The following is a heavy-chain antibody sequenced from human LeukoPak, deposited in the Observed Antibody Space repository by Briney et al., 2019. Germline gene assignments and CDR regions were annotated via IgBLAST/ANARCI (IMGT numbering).Heavy chain of an antibody. V-gene: IGHV4-39*01. CDR3: VRHCCSSPSKRTFDI. CDR1: GDSIRSSDYY. CDR2: ISDGGST. J-gene: IGHJ3*02. D-gene: IGHD2-15*01. Sequence: PSETLSLTCTVSGDSIRSSDYYWGCIRRSPGKGLEWIGTISDGGSTYYNPSLKSRIIISVDTSKNQFSLQLSSVTAADTAVYYCVRHCCSSPSKRTFDIWGQGTLVAVSS.